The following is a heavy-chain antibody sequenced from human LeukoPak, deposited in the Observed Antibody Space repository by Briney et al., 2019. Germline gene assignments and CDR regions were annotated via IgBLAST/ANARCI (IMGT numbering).Heavy chain of an antibody. D-gene: IGHD5-18*01. Sequence: SETLSLTCTVSGGSISSYYRSWIRQPPGKGLEWIGYIYYSGSTNYNPSLKSRVTISVDTSKNQFSLKLSSVTAADTAVYYCAKTLQLWSTSGFDPWGQGTLVTVSS. CDR2: IYYSGST. CDR1: GGSISSYY. CDR3: AKTLQLWSTSGFDP. J-gene: IGHJ5*02. V-gene: IGHV4-59*08.